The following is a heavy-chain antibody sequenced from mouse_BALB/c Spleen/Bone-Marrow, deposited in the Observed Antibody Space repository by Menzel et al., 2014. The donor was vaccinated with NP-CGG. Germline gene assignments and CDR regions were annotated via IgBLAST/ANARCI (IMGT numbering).Heavy chain of an antibody. J-gene: IGHJ3*01. CDR1: GYTFTDSV. CDR2: IYPGSGST. D-gene: IGHD2-14*01. CDR3: ARYDVPAWFAC. Sequence: QVQLQQSGPELVKPGASVKMSCKASGYTFTDSVIGWVKQRTGQGLEWIGEIYPGSGSTYYNEKFKGKATQTADKSSNTVYMQLSSLTSEDSAVYFCARYDVPAWFACWGQGTLVTVSA. V-gene: IGHV1-77*01.